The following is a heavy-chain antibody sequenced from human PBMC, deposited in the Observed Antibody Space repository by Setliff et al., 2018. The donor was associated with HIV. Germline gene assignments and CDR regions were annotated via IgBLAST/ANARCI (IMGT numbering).Heavy chain of an antibody. CDR1: GGSISNHY. CDR2: IFYRGST. V-gene: IGHV4-31*03. Sequence: LSLTCTVSGGSISNHYWSWIRQHPGKGLEWIGYIFYRGSTCYNPSLKSRVSLSIDTSKNYFSLKLTSVTAADTAMYFCARAGHYDFLGGFSAQPLDPWGRGILVTVS. J-gene: IGHJ5*02. D-gene: IGHD3-3*01. CDR3: ARAGHYDFLGGFSAQPLDP.